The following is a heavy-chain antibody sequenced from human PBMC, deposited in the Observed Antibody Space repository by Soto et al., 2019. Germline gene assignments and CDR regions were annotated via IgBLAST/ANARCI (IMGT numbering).Heavy chain of an antibody. J-gene: IGHJ6*04. CDR3: ARARIIYCSSTSCPFGMDV. D-gene: IGHD2-2*01. Sequence: GGSLRLSCAASGFTFSSYEMNWVRQAPGKGLEWVSYISSSGSTIYYADSVKGRFTISRDNAKNSLYLQMNSLRAEDTAVYYCARARIIYCSSTSCPFGMDVWGKGTTVTVSS. CDR2: ISSSGSTI. V-gene: IGHV3-48*03. CDR1: GFTFSSYE.